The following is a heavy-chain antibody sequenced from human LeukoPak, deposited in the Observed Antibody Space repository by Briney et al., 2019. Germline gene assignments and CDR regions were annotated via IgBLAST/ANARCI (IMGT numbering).Heavy chain of an antibody. V-gene: IGHV4-38-2*02. CDR2: IHVSGTT. Sequence: SETLSLTCVVSGFSISSGYYWGWIRQLPGKGLEWIANIHVSGTTFYNSSLNSRVAISIDTSKNQFSLKLSSVTAADTAVYFCAREAERRIVNWGRGTLVTVSS. D-gene: IGHD1-1*01. CDR1: GFSISSGYY. J-gene: IGHJ4*02. CDR3: AREAERRIVN.